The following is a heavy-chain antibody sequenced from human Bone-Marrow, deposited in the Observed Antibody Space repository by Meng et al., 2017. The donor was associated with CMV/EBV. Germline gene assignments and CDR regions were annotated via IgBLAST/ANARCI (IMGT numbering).Heavy chain of an antibody. J-gene: IGHJ6*02. CDR1: GFTFSSYW. Sequence: GESLKISCAASGFTFSSYWMSWVRQAPGKGLEWVANIKQDGSEKYYVDSVKGRFTISRDNAKNSLYLQMNSLRAEDTAVYYCARDREFMKGFLEWLPVYYGMDVWGQGTTVTVSS. V-gene: IGHV3-7*01. D-gene: IGHD3-3*01. CDR3: ARDREFMKGFLEWLPVYYGMDV. CDR2: IKQDGSEK.